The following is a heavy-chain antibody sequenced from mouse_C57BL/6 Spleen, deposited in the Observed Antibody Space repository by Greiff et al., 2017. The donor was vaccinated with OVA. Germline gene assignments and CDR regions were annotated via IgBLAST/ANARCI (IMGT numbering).Heavy chain of an antibody. Sequence: QVQLQQPGAELVRPGSSVKLSCKASGYTFTSYWMDWVKQRPGQGLEWIGNIYPSDSETHYNQKFKDKATLTVDKSSSTAYMQLSSLTSEDSAVYYGASLYGSSPYYAMDYWGQGTSVTVSS. CDR3: ASLYGSSPYYAMDY. J-gene: IGHJ4*01. D-gene: IGHD1-1*01. CDR2: IYPSDSET. V-gene: IGHV1-61*01. CDR1: GYTFTSYW.